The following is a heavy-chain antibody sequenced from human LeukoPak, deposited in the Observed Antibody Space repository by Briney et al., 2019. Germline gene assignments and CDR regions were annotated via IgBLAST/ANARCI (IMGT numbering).Heavy chain of an antibody. V-gene: IGHV4-39*01. Sequence: SETLSLTCTVSGGSISSSSYYWGWIRQPPGKGLEWIGSMYHNGSTYYNPSLKSRLTISVDTSKNQFSLKLTSVTAADTAVYYCARHPSGRMWLQQGGWFDPWGQGTLVTVSS. CDR1: GGSISSSSYY. CDR2: MYHNGST. J-gene: IGHJ5*02. D-gene: IGHD5-24*01. CDR3: ARHPSGRMWLQQGGWFDP.